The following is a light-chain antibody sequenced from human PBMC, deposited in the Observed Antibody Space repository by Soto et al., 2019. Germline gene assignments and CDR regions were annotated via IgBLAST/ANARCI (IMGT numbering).Light chain of an antibody. Sequence: EIVLTQSPGTLSLSPGERATLSCRASQSVSSSYLAWYQQKPGQAPRLLIYGASSRPTGIPDRFSGSGSGTDFTLTISRLEPEDFAVYYCQQRSNSYTFGQGTKLEIK. CDR2: GAS. CDR1: QSVSSSY. V-gene: IGKV3D-20*02. J-gene: IGKJ2*01. CDR3: QQRSNSYT.